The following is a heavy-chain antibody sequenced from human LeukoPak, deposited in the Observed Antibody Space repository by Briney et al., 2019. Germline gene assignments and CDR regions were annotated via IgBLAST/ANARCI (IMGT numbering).Heavy chain of an antibody. D-gene: IGHD4-23*01. CDR3: ARVDGGTHY. CDR2: ISYDGSNK. Sequence: GGSLRLSCTASGFTFSSYAMHWVRQASGKGLEWVAVISYDGSNKYYADSVKGRFTISRDNSKNTLYLQMNSLRAEDTAVYYCARVDGGTHYWGQGTLVTVSS. J-gene: IGHJ4*02. CDR1: GFTFSSYA. V-gene: IGHV3-30*04.